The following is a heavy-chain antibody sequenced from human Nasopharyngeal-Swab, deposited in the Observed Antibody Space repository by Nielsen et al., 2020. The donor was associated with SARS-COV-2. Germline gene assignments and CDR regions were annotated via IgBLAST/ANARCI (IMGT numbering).Heavy chain of an antibody. CDR3: ARVRGPGFYYYYMDV. CDR2: INHSGST. V-gene: IGHV4-30-2*05. Sequence: WIRQPPGKGLEWIGEINHSGSTYYNPSLKSRVTISVDTSKNQFSLKLSSVTAADTAVYYCARVRGPGFYYYYMDVWGKGTTVTVSS. J-gene: IGHJ6*03. D-gene: IGHD2-15*01.